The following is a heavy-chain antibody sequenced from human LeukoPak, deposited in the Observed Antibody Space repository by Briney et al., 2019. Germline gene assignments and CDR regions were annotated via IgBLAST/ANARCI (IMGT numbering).Heavy chain of an antibody. CDR3: ARVVPASPASDY. V-gene: IGHV3-48*04. Sequence: PGGSLRLSCAASGLTFSSYAMSWVRQAPGKGLEWVSYISSSGSTIYYADSVKGRFTISRDNAKNSLYLQMNSLRAEDTAVYYCARVVPASPASDYWGQGTLVTVSS. J-gene: IGHJ4*02. CDR2: ISSSGSTI. D-gene: IGHD2-2*01. CDR1: GLTFSSYA.